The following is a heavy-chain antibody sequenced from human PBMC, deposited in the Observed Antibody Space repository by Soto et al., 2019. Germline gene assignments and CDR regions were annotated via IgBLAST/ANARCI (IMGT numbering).Heavy chain of an antibody. CDR1: GGSISSSSYY. Sequence: SETLSLTCTVSGGSISSSSYYWGWIRQPPGKGLEWIGSIYYSGSTYYNPSLKSRVTISVDTSKNQFSLKLSSVTAADTSVYYCSIRPPNSYDSSGYYFDYWGQGTLVTVSS. J-gene: IGHJ4*02. CDR2: IYYSGST. D-gene: IGHD3-22*01. CDR3: SIRPPNSYDSSGYYFDY. V-gene: IGHV4-39*01.